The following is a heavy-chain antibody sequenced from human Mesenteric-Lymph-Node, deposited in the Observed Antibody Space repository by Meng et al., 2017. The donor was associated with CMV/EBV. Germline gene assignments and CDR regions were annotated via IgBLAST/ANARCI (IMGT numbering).Heavy chain of an antibody. CDR2: IIPVFGTP. CDR1: GDSFTKYA. D-gene: IGHD3-9*01. V-gene: IGHV1-69*01. J-gene: IGHJ4*02. Sequence: SGDSFTKYAITWVRQAPGQGLEWVGGIIPVFGTPNYAQKFQGRVTVTADDSTSTAYMELSGLTSDDTAVYYCARRNYDILTGAFDYWGQGTLVTVSS. CDR3: ARRNYDILTGAFDY.